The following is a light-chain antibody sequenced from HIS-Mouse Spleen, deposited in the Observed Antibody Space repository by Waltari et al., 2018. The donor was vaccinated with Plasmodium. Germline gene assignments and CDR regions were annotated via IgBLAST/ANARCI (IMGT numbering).Light chain of an antibody. Sequence: DIQMTQSPSTLSSSVGDRVTITCRASQSLSSLLAWYQQKPGKAHKLMIYKASSVESGVPTRCGGSGYGTEFTFSISSLQTDDFATYYCQQYKSYSWTFGQGTKVEIK. CDR1: QSLSSL. CDR2: KAS. V-gene: IGKV1-5*03. CDR3: QQYKSYSWT. J-gene: IGKJ1*01.